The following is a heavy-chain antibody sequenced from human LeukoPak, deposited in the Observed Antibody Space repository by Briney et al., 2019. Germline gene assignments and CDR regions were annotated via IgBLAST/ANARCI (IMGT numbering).Heavy chain of an antibody. CDR2: ILYTGSA. V-gene: IGHV4-39*01. CDR3: ARPRRTAVVTSDYDF. D-gene: IGHD4-23*01. J-gene: IGHJ4*02. CDR1: GGSITNTNYY. Sequence: PSETLSLTCTVSGGSITNTNYYWGWLRQPPGRGLEWIGSILYTGSAYYNSSLKSRATIFVDTSKNQFSLTLISVTAADTALYFCARPRRTAVVTSDYDFWGQGTLVTVSS.